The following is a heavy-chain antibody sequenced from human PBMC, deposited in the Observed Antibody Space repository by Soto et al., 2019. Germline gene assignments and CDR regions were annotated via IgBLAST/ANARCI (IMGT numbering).Heavy chain of an antibody. J-gene: IGHJ4*02. V-gene: IGHV1-69*02. Sequence: QVQLVQSGAEVKKPGSSVKVSCKSSGGTFSSYCISWVRQAPGQGLEWMGRIIPIFGIANYAQKFQGRVTIAADNSTSTAYMELSSLRSEDTAVYYCARFPDPVFRYDDVIPFDYWGQGTLVTVSS. CDR1: GGTFSSYC. CDR2: IIPIFGIA. D-gene: IGHD3-16*01. CDR3: ARFPDPVFRYDDVIPFDY.